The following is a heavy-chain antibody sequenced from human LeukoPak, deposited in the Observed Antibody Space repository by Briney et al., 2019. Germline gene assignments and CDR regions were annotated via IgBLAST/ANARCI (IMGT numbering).Heavy chain of an antibody. J-gene: IGHJ2*01. D-gene: IGHD2-21*02. V-gene: IGHV4-4*07. CDR3: ARVGIVVVTSIYWYFDL. CDR2: IYTSGST. CDR1: GGSISSYY. Sequence: PSETLSLTCTVSGGSISSYYWSWIRQPAGKGLEWIGRIYTSGSTNYNPSLKSRVTMSVDTSKNQFSLKLSSVTAADTAAYYCARVGIVVVTSIYWYFDLWGRGTLVTFSS.